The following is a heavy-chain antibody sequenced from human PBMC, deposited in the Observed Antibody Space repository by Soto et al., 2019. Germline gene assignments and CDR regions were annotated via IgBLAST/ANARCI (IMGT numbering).Heavy chain of an antibody. J-gene: IGHJ4*02. CDR2: INPNSGGT. Sequence: QVQLVQSGAEVKKPGASVKVSCKASGYTFTGYYMHWVRQAPGQGLEWMGWINPNSGGTNYAQKYLGRVTMTRDTSISTADIELSRLGSDDTAVYYWARGCYRAARPRWPSNSWGQGTLGNVSS. D-gene: IGHD6-6*01. V-gene: IGHV1-2*02. CDR3: ARGCYRAARPRWPSNS. CDR1: GYTFTGYY.